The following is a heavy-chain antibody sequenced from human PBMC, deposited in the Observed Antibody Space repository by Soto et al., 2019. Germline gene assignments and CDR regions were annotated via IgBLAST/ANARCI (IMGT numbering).Heavy chain of an antibody. D-gene: IGHD2-21*02. Sequence: PGGSRRLSCAASGFTFSSYSMNWGRRAPGKGLEWGASISSSSSYIYYADSVKGRFTISRDNAKNSLYLQMNSRRSEDTAVYYCARDGPPRVTSKGMDVWGQGTTVTVSS. J-gene: IGHJ6*02. CDR2: ISSSSSYI. CDR1: GFTFSSYS. V-gene: IGHV3-21*01. CDR3: ARDGPPRVTSKGMDV.